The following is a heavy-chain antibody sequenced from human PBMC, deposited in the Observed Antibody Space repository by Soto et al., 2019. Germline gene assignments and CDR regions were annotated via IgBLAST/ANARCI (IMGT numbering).Heavy chain of an antibody. Sequence: NPSETLSLTCAVYGGSFSGYYWSWIRQPPGKGLEWIGEINHSGSTNYNPSLKRRVTISVDTSKNQFSLKLSSVTAADTAVYYCARQAVVWFDPWGQGTLVTVSS. J-gene: IGHJ5*02. CDR2: INHSGST. CDR3: ARQAVVWFDP. D-gene: IGHD2-15*01. V-gene: IGHV4-34*01. CDR1: GGSFSGYY.